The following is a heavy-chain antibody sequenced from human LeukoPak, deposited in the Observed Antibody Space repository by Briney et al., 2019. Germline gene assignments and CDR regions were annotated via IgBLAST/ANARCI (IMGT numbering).Heavy chain of an antibody. Sequence: GGSLRLSCAASGFTFSSYEMNWVRQAPGKGLEWVSYIISSGSTIYYAHSVNGRFTISRDNAKNSLYLQMNSLSAEDTAVYYCARGLIWFGELSPFEYWGQGTLVTVSS. CDR1: GFTFSSYE. CDR3: ARGLIWFGELSPFEY. V-gene: IGHV3-48*03. CDR2: IISSGSTI. D-gene: IGHD3-10*01. J-gene: IGHJ4*02.